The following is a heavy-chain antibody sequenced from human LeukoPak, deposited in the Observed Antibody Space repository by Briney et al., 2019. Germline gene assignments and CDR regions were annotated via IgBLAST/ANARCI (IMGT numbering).Heavy chain of an antibody. Sequence: APVKVSCTASGYTVTSYYMHWVRQAPGQGLEWMAILNPSGGSSNYAQKFQGRATLTRATSTGTVYMELSSLRSEDTAVYYCASVYKHGMDVWGQGTTVIVS. CDR2: LNPSGGSS. D-gene: IGHD5-24*01. V-gene: IGHV1-46*01. J-gene: IGHJ6*02. CDR3: ASVYKHGMDV. CDR1: GYTVTSYY.